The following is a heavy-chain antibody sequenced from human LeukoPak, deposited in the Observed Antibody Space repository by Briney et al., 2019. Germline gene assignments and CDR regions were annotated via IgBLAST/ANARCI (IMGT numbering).Heavy chain of an antibody. CDR3: ARGLWFGELSRNWFDP. Sequence: PGGSMRLSCAASGFTFSSYEMNWVRQAPGKVLEWASYISSSSSTIYYADSVKGRFTITRDNAKNSLYLQMNSLRVEDTAVYYCARGLWFGELSRNWFDPWGQGTLVTVSS. J-gene: IGHJ5*02. CDR2: ISSSSSTI. V-gene: IGHV3-48*03. D-gene: IGHD3-10*01. CDR1: GFTFSSYE.